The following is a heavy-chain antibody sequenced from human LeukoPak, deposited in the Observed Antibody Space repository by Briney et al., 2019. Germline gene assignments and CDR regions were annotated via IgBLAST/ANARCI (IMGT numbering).Heavy chain of an antibody. Sequence: GGSLRLSCAASGFTFRNFGMTWVRQVPGKGLEWVSAISDSGSTTHYADSVRGRFTISRDNSKSLLYLQMNSLRAEDTAVYYCAGHYGSGSYAYYRCYYMDVWGQGTTVTISS. V-gene: IGHV3-23*01. CDR1: GFTFRNFG. CDR2: ISDSGSTT. J-gene: IGHJ6*03. D-gene: IGHD3-10*01. CDR3: AGHYGSGSYAYYRCYYMDV.